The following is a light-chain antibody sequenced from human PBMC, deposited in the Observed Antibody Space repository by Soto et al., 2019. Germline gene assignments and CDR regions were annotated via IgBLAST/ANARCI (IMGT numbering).Light chain of an antibody. J-gene: IGKJ2*01. Sequence: EIVLTQSPATPSLSPGERATLSCRASQSVSSYLAWYQQKPGQAPRLLIYDASNRATGIPARFSGSGSGTDFTLTISSLDPEDFAVYYCQQRSNWPRTFGQGTKLEI. CDR2: DAS. CDR3: QQRSNWPRT. V-gene: IGKV3-11*01. CDR1: QSVSSY.